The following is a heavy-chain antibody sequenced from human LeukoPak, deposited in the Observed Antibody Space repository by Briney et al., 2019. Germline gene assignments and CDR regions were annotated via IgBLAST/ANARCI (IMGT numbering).Heavy chain of an antibody. CDR1: GFTFSSYG. V-gene: IGHV3-30*02. J-gene: IGHJ4*02. Sequence: PGGSLRLSCAASGFTFSSYGMHWVRQVPGKGLEWVAFIQYNGGSKYYAESGKGRFTISRDNSKNTLYLQMNSLGTEDTAVYYCARRGIAVAGPFDYWGQGTLVTVSS. CDR3: ARRGIAVAGPFDY. CDR2: IQYNGGSK. D-gene: IGHD6-19*01.